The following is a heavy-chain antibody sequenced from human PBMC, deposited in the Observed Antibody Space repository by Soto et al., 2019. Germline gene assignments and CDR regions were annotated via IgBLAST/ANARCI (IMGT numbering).Heavy chain of an antibody. J-gene: IGHJ6*02. CDR1: GYTFTGYY. D-gene: IGHD2-2*01. V-gene: IGHV1-2*04. CDR3: ARDQEPAAIRYYYGMDV. Sequence: ASVKVSCKASGYTFTGYYMHWVRQAPGQGLEWMGWINPNSGGTNYAQKFQGWVTMTRDTSISTAYMELSRPRSDDTAVYYCARDQEPAAIRYYYGMDVWGQGTTVTVSS. CDR2: INPNSGGT.